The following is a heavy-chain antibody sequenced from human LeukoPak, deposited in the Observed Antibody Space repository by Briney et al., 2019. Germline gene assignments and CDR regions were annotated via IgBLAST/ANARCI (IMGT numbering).Heavy chain of an antibody. CDR3: ARGLGYCSGGTCHHYFDY. CDR2: ISRSRSHI. D-gene: IGHD2-15*01. Sequence: GGSLRLSCAASGFTFSSYNMNWVRQAPGKGLEWVSSISRSRSHISYADSLKGRFTMSSDNARNSLYLQMISLRADDTAVYHCARGLGYCSGGTCHHYFDYWGQGTLVTVSS. J-gene: IGHJ4*02. V-gene: IGHV3-21*01. CDR1: GFTFSSYN.